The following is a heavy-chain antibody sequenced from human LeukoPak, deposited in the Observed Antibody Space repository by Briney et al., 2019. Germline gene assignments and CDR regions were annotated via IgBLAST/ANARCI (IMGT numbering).Heavy chain of an antibody. J-gene: IGHJ6*03. CDR2: ISTSSIYI. V-gene: IGHV3-21*01. CDR3: XXXXXXXXXXXXXXXXXXXXDV. Sequence: XNXXNXVRQAPGXGLXWVSSISTSSIYIYYADSVEGRFTISRDNAKNSLYLQMSRLRDEDTAAYYXXXXXXXXXXXXXXXXXXXXXDVXGKXXXXTISS. CDR1: XNX.